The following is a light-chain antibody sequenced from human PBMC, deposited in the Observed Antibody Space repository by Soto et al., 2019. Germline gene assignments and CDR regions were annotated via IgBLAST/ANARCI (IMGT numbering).Light chain of an antibody. J-gene: IGLJ2*01. CDR2: GVS. V-gene: IGLV2-14*01. CDR1: SSDVGGYNY. Sequence: QSVLTQPASVSGSPGQSITISCTGTSSDVGGYNYVSWYQQYPGKAPKLMIFGVSDRPSGVSSRFSGSKSGNTASLTISGLQAEDEADYYCSSYKTSSTVVVFGGGTKVTVL. CDR3: SSYKTSSTVVV.